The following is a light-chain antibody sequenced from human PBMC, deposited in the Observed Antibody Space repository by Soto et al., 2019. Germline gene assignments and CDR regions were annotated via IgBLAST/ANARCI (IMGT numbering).Light chain of an antibody. CDR2: GAS. J-gene: IGKJ4*01. V-gene: IGKV3-11*01. CDR1: QSVSRD. CDR3: HQRSNWPPLT. Sequence: EIVLTQSPATLSLSPGERATLSCRASQSVSRDLAWYQQKPGQAPRLLMYGASSRATGIPARFSGSGSGTYFTLTISSLEPEDFAVYYCHQRSNWPPLTFGGGTKVEI.